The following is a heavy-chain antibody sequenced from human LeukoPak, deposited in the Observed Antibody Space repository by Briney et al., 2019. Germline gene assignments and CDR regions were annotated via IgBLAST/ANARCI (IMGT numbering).Heavy chain of an antibody. CDR3: ARVVGSTDDF. CDR1: GYTFPSYF. CDR2: INPSGGST. V-gene: IGHV1-46*01. D-gene: IGHD5/OR15-5a*01. J-gene: IGHJ4*02. Sequence: ASVKVSCKASGYTFPSYFMHWVRQAPGQGLEWVGIINPSGGSTNYAQKFQGRVTMTRDTSTSTVYMELSSLRSEDTAVYYCARVVGSTDDFWGQGTLVTVSS.